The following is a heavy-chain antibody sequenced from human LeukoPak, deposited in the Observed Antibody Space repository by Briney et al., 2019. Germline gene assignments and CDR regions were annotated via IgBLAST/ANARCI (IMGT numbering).Heavy chain of an antibody. CDR3: ARDSPRLSPPNYYYGMDV. CDR2: XXAYNGNT. Sequence: ASVKVSCKASGHTFTSXGISWVRQAPGQGLEWMGWXXAYNGNTNYAQKLQGRVTMTTDTSTSTAYMELRSLRSDDTAVYYCARDSPRLSPPNYYYGMDVWGQGTTVTVSS. V-gene: IGHV1-18*01. J-gene: IGHJ6*02. CDR1: GHTFTSXG.